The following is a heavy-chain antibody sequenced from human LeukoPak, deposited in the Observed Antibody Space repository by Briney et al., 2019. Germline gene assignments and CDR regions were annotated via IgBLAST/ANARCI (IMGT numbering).Heavy chain of an antibody. Sequence: PSETLSLTCTVSGGSISSGGYYWSWIRQHPGKGLEWIGYIYYSGSTYYNPSLKSRVTISVDTSKNQFSLKLSSVAAADTAVYYCARSHTYYDSSGFYYWGQGTLVTVSS. CDR2: IYYSGST. CDR1: GGSISSGGYY. CDR3: ARSHTYYDSSGFYY. V-gene: IGHV4-31*03. J-gene: IGHJ4*02. D-gene: IGHD3-22*01.